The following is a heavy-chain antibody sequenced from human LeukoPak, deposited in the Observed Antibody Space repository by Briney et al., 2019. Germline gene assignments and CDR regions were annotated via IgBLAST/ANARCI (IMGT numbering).Heavy chain of an antibody. V-gene: IGHV3-9*03. CDR1: GFTIDDYA. CDR2: SSWNSGSI. D-gene: IGHD3-9*01. J-gene: IGHJ4*02. Sequence: GGSLRLSCAASGFTIDDYAMPGVRQDPAKGLQGGSGSSWNSGSIGYEDSVKGRFTISRDNAKNSLYLQMNSLRAEDMALYYCAKARAYDILTGYTRWGQGTLVTVSS. CDR3: AKARAYDILTGYTR.